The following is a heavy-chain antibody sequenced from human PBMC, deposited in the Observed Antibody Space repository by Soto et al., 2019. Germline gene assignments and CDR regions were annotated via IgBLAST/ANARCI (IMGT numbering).Heavy chain of an antibody. V-gene: IGHV4-59*12. J-gene: IGHJ5*02. Sequence: SETLSLTCTVSGGSISSYYWSWIRQPPGKGLEWIGYIYDSGSTNYNPSLKSRVTISVDTSKNQFSLKLSSVTAEDTAVYYCARVLVFYGGFDPWGQGTLVTVSS. D-gene: IGHD2-21*02. CDR1: GGSISSYY. CDR2: IYDSGST. CDR3: ARVLVFYGGFDP.